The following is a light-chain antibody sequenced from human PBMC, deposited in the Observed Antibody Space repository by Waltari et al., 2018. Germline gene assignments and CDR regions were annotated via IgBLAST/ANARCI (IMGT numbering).Light chain of an antibody. V-gene: IGKV3-20*01. CDR1: QSVGRS. Sequence: EILLTQSPGTLSLSPGEGATLSCRASQSVGRSLAWYQQKPCQPPRLLIFGTSNRATGIPDRFSGGGSGTDFSLTITRLEPEDVAVYYCQHYVSLPVTFGQGTKVEIK. CDR2: GTS. J-gene: IGKJ1*01. CDR3: QHYVSLPVT.